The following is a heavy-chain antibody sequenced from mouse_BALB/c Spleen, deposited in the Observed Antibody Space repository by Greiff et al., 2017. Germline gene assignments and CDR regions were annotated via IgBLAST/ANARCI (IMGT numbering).Heavy chain of an antibody. V-gene: IGHV1-4*02. Sequence: VQLQQSAAELARPGASVKMSCKASGYTFTSYTMHWVKRRPGQGLEWIGYINPSSGYTEYNQKFKDKTTLTADKSSSTAYMQLSSLTSEDSAVYYCARPSFAYWGQGTLVTVSA. CDR2: INPSSGYT. CDR3: ARPSFAY. CDR1: GYTFTSYT. J-gene: IGHJ3*01.